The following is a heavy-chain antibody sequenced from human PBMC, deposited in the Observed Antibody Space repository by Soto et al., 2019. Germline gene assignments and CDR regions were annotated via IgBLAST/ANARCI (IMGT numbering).Heavy chain of an antibody. V-gene: IGHV3-23*01. D-gene: IGHD6-13*01. J-gene: IGHJ4*02. CDR1: GFTFSSYA. Sequence: GGSLRLSCAASGFTFSSYAMSWVRQAPGKGLEWVSAISGSGGSTYYADSGKGRFTISRDNSKNTLYLQMNSLRAEDTAVYYCAPQPTYSSSWYPHFDYWGQGTLVTVSS. CDR2: ISGSGGST. CDR3: APQPTYSSSWYPHFDY.